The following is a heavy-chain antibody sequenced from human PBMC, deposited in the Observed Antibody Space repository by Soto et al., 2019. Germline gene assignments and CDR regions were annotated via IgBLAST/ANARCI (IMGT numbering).Heavy chain of an antibody. V-gene: IGHV1-69*12. Sequence: QVQLVQSGAEVKKPGSSVKVSCKASGGTFSRYAISWVRQAPGQGLEWMGGIIPIFGTANYAQKFQGRVTTTADESTSTAYRELSSLRSEDTAVYYCASNIAAASRGEYFQHWGQGTLVTVSS. D-gene: IGHD6-13*01. CDR1: GGTFSRYA. CDR2: IIPIFGTA. J-gene: IGHJ1*01. CDR3: ASNIAAASRGEYFQH.